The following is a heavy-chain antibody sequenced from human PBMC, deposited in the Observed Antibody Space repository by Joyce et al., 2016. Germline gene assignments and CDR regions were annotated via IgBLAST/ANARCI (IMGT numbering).Heavy chain of an antibody. D-gene: IGHD1-26*01. V-gene: IGHV3-30*18. CDR1: VFTFNNYG. CDR2: ISYNGVNK. Sequence: QVQLVESGGGVVQPGRSLRLSCAASVFTFNNYGAHWVRQAPGKGLEWVALISYNGVNKYYADSVKGRFTISRDNSKNTVSLQMNSLRPEDTAVYYCVKGARIVGAAWYYGMDVWGQGTTVTVSS. CDR3: VKGARIVGAAWYYGMDV. J-gene: IGHJ6*02.